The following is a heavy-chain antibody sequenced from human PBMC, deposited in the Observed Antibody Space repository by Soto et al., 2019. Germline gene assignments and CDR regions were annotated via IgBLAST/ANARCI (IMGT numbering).Heavy chain of an antibody. CDR2: ISGSGGST. J-gene: IGHJ4*02. CDR3: AKDLTNSYYYDSSGYIASHDY. D-gene: IGHD3-22*01. Sequence: PGGSLRLSCAASGFTFSSYAMSWVRQAPGKGLEWVSAISGSGGSTYYADSVKGRFTISRDNSKNTLYLQMNSLRAEDTAVYYCAKDLTNSYYYDSSGYIASHDYWGQGTLVTVSS. CDR1: GFTFSSYA. V-gene: IGHV3-23*01.